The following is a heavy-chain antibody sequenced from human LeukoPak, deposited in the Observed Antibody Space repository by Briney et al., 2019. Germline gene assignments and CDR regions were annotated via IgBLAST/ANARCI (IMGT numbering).Heavy chain of an antibody. J-gene: IGHJ5*02. CDR3: ARGPGELPLSENWFDP. V-gene: IGHV4-34*01. Sequence: PSETLSLTCAVYGGSFSGYYWSWIRQPPGKGLEWIGEINHSGSTNYNPSLKSRVTISVDTSKNQFSLKLSSVTAADTAVYYCARGPGELPLSENWFDPWGQGTLVTVSS. D-gene: IGHD1-26*01. CDR2: INHSGST. CDR1: GGSFSGYY.